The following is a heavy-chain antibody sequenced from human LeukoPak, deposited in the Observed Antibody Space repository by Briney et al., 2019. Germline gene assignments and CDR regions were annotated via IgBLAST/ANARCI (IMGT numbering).Heavy chain of an antibody. CDR2: ISPDNGVT. CDR1: GYTFTDYY. CDR3: ARKPTALDY. J-gene: IGHJ4*02. Sequence: GPSGKVSCKTSGYTFTDYYLHWVRQAPGQGPEWMGRISPDNGVTKIAQKFQGRVTMTRDTSINTIYMELGRLTGDDTAVYDCARKPTALDYRGQGTQISV. V-gene: IGHV1-2*06.